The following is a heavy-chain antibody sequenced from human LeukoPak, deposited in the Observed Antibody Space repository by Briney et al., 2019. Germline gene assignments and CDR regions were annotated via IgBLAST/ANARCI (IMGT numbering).Heavy chain of an antibody. CDR2: VNPNDGGT. Sequence: ASVKVSCKASGYTFTGYYIHWVRQAPGQGLEWMGWVNPNDGGTNYAQQFQGRVTMTWDTSITTAHMELSSLTSDDTAVYYCARDLDSSWTGYFQPWGQGTLVTVSS. J-gene: IGHJ1*01. D-gene: IGHD6-13*01. V-gene: IGHV1-2*02. CDR3: ARDLDSSWTGYFQP. CDR1: GYTFTGYY.